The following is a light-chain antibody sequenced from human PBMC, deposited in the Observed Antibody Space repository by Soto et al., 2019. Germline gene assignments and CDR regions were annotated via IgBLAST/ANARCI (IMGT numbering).Light chain of an antibody. CDR1: QSVSNNY. CDR3: QQYGSSPPYT. J-gene: IGKJ2*01. CDR2: GSS. V-gene: IGKV3-20*01. Sequence: EVVLTQSPGTLSLSPGERATLSCRASQSVSNNYLAWYQQKPGQSPKHLIFGSSDKATGIPARFSGSGSGTDFALTISSLEPEDFAVYYCQQYGSSPPYTFGQGTKLEIK.